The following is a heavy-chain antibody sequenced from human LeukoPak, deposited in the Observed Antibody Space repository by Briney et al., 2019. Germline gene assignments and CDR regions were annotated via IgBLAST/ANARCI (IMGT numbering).Heavy chain of an antibody. V-gene: IGHV3-48*03. Sequence: GGSLRLSCAASGFTFSSYEMNWVRQAPGKGLEWVSYISSSSSPIYYADSVKGRFTISRDNAKNSLYLQMNSLRDEDTAVYYCARGDFDSPETPDYWGQGTLVTVSS. D-gene: IGHD3-22*01. CDR1: GFTFSSYE. CDR3: ARGDFDSPETPDY. J-gene: IGHJ4*02. CDR2: ISSSSSPI.